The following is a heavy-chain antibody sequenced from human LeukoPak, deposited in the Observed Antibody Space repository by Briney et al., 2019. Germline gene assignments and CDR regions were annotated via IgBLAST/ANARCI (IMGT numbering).Heavy chain of an antibody. CDR2: INPSGSST. D-gene: IGHD4-17*01. J-gene: IGHJ4*02. Sequence: ASVKVSCKASGYSFISHYMHWVRQAPGQGLEWLGLINPSGSSTLYAQKFQGRVTMTRDMSTSTAYMELSRLRSEDTAVYYCARAVQVTTGGLFDYWGQGTLVTVSS. CDR3: ARAVQVTTGGLFDY. V-gene: IGHV1-46*01. CDR1: GYSFISHY.